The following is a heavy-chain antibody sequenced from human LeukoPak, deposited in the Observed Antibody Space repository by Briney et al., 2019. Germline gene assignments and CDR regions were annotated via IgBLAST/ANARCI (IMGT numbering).Heavy chain of an antibody. CDR2: INHSGST. CDR1: GGSFSGYY. J-gene: IGHJ5*02. D-gene: IGHD3-3*01. Sequence: PSETLSLTCAVYGGSFSGYYWSWIRPPPGRGLEWIGEINHSGSTNYNPSLKSRVTISVDTSKNQFSLKLSSVTAADTAVYYCARGTSITIFGASGINWFDPWGQGTLVTVSS. V-gene: IGHV4-34*01. CDR3: ARGTSITIFGASGINWFDP.